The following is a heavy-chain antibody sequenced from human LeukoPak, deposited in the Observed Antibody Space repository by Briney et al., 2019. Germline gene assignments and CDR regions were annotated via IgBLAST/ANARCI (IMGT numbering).Heavy chain of an antibody. Sequence: SQTLSLTCAISVDSVSSNIAAWNWIKQSPSRGLEWLGRTYYRSKWNNDYAESVKSRITITPNTSKNQFSLQLNSVTPEDTAVYYCARSYVWGSYRYTVHFDYWGQGTLVTVSS. CDR3: ARSYVWGSYRYTVHFDY. CDR1: VDSVSSNIAA. J-gene: IGHJ4*02. D-gene: IGHD3-16*02. V-gene: IGHV6-1*01. CDR2: TYYRSKWNN.